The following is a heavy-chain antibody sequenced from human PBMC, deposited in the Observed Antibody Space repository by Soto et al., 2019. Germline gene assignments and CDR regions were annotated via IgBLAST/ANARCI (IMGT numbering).Heavy chain of an antibody. D-gene: IGHD1-20*01. Sequence: GGSLRLSCAASGFTVSGSAMDWVRQASGKGLEWVGRIRSKANNYATAYAASVKGRFTISRDDSKNTAYLQMNRLKTEDTAVYYCTSPSEGIIFGYWGQGTLVTVSS. V-gene: IGHV3-73*01. CDR2: IRSKANNYAT. J-gene: IGHJ4*02. CDR1: GFTVSGSA. CDR3: TSPSEGIIFGY.